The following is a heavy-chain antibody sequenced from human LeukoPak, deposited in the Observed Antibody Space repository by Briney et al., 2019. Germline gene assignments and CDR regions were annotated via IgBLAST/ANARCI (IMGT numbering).Heavy chain of an antibody. V-gene: IGHV1-69*05. D-gene: IGHD2-8*01. J-gene: IGHJ5*02. CDR1: GGTFSSYA. CDR2: IIPIFGTA. Sequence: GASVKVSCKASGGTFSSYAISWVRQAPGQGLEWMGGIIPIFGTANYAQKFQGRVTITTDESTSTAYMELSSLRSEDTAVYYCARDRLYCTNGVCLSYWFDPWGQGTLVTVSS. CDR3: ARDRLYCTNGVCLSYWFDP.